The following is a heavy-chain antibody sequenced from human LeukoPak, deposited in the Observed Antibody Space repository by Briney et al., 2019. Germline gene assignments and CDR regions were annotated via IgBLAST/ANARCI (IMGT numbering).Heavy chain of an antibody. V-gene: IGHV3-74*01. J-gene: IGHJ3*02. CDR1: GFSFSVYW. CDR2: IKTDGSIT. D-gene: IGHD6-19*01. CDR3: ARVHTRQWLEADDAFDI. Sequence: PGGSLRLSCAASGFSFSVYWMHWVRQAPGKGPVWVSRIKTDGSITDYADSVKGRFTISRDNSKNTLYLQMNSLRAEDTAVYYCARVHTRQWLEADDAFDIWGQGTMVTVSS.